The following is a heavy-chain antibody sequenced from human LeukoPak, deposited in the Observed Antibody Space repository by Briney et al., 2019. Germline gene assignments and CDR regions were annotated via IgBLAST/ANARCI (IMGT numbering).Heavy chain of an antibody. CDR1: GFTFSSYG. J-gene: IGHJ4*02. D-gene: IGHD6-13*01. Sequence: PGGSLRLSCAASGFTFSSYGMHWVRQAPGKGLEWVAFIRYDGSNKYYADSVKGRFTISRDNSKNTLYLQMNSLRAEDTAVYYCARGIAAAGLLGTLDYWGQGTLVTVSS. CDR3: ARGIAAAGLLGTLDY. V-gene: IGHV3-30*02. CDR2: IRYDGSNK.